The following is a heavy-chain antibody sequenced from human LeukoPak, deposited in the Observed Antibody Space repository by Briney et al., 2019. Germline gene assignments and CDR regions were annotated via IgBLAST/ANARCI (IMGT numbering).Heavy chain of an antibody. J-gene: IGHJ4*02. V-gene: IGHV1-18*01. CDR3: ARSRSGGYFYYFDY. CDR2: ISAYNGNT. D-gene: IGHD5-12*01. Sequence: ASVKVSCKASGYTFTSYGISWVRQALGQGLEWMGWISAYNGNTNYAQKLQGRVTMTTDTSTSTAYMELRSLRSDDTAVYYCARSRSGGYFYYFDYWGQGTLVTVSS. CDR1: GYTFTSYG.